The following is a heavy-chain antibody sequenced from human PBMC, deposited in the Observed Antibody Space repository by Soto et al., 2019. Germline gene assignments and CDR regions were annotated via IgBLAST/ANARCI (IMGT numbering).Heavy chain of an antibody. CDR3: AREDLGGRGLDAFDI. V-gene: IGHV1-69*13. D-gene: IGHD3-16*01. CDR2: IIPIFGTA. CDR1: GGTFSSYA. Sequence: SVKVSCKASGGTFSSYAISWVRQAPGQGLEWMGGIIPIFGTANYAQKFQGRVTITADESTSTAYMELSSLRSEDTAVYYCAREDLGGRGLDAFDIWGQGTMVTVSS. J-gene: IGHJ3*02.